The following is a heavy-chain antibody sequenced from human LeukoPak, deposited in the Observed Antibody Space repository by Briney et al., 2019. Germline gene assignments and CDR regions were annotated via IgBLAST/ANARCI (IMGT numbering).Heavy chain of an antibody. Sequence: PGGSLRLSCAASGFTFSSYSMNWVRQAPGKGLEWVSSISSNSIYIYYADSVKGRFTVSRDNSKNTLYLQMNSLRAEDTAVFYCAKGQNVDTASLDYWGQGTLVTVSS. CDR1: GFTFSSYS. J-gene: IGHJ4*02. CDR2: ISSNSIYI. CDR3: AKGQNVDTASLDY. D-gene: IGHD5-18*01. V-gene: IGHV3-21*01.